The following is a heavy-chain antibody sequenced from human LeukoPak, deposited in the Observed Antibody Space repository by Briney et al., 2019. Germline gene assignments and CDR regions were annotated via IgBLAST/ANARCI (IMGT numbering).Heavy chain of an antibody. CDR1: GGPFSSYA. V-gene: IGHV1-69*04. D-gene: IGHD1-26*01. J-gene: IGHJ3*02. Sequence: ASVKVSCKASGGPFSSYAISWVRQAPGQGLEWLGRIIPIFGIANYAQKFQGRVTITADKSTSTAYMELSSLRSEDTAVYYCARALGSGSYSGYDAFDTWGQGTMVTVSS. CDR3: ARALGSGSYSGYDAFDT. CDR2: IIPIFGIA.